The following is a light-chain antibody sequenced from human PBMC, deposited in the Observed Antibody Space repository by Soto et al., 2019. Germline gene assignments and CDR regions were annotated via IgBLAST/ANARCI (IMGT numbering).Light chain of an antibody. CDR1: STNIGSSSL. J-gene: IGLJ1*01. CDR2: EGT. Sequence: QSALTQPPSASGSPGQSITISCTGSSTNIGSSSLVSWYQQHPGKAPKLMIYEGTKRPSGLSDRFSGSKSGNTASLTISGLQAEDEAVYFCCSYAGSDNYVLFGTGTKVTVL. CDR3: CSYAGSDNYVL. V-gene: IGLV2-23*01.